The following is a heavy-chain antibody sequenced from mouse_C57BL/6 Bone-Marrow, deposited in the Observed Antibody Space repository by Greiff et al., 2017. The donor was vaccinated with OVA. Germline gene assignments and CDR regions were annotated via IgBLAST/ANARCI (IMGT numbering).Heavy chain of an antibody. CDR2: INPYNGGT. V-gene: IGHV1-19*01. Sequence: EVKLVESGPVLVKPGASVKMSCKASGYTFTDYYMNWVKQSHGKSLEWIGVINPYNGGTSYNQKFKGKATLTVDKSSSTAYMELNSLTSEDSAVYYCARTDYYGSSYEAWFAYWGQGTLVTVSA. CDR1: GYTFTDYY. D-gene: IGHD1-1*01. J-gene: IGHJ3*01. CDR3: ARTDYYGSSYEAWFAY.